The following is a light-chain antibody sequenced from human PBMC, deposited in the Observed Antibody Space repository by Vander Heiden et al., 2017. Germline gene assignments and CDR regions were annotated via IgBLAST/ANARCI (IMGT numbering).Light chain of an antibody. CDR1: QSVSTN. J-gene: IGKJ4*01. V-gene: IGKV3-15*01. Sequence: EVVMTQSPVTLSVSPGERASLSCTASQSVSTNLAWYQQKPGQAPRSVIYGVATRATGSTARSSGSGAGTEFTLTISSLQSEDSAVYYCQQYNKWPLTFGGGTKVEIK. CDR2: GVA. CDR3: QQYNKWPLT.